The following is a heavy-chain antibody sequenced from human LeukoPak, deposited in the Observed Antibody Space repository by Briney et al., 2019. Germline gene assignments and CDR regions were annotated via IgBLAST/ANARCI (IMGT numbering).Heavy chain of an antibody. V-gene: IGHV4-59*01. D-gene: IGHD3-10*01. CDR2: IYNSGNT. CDR1: GGSISTYP. J-gene: IGHJ4*02. CDR3: ARTLSGSFYSDY. Sequence: SETLSLTCTVSGGSISTYPWSWIRQPPGKGLEGIGYIYNSGNTNYNPSLKSRVTISVDRSKNQFSLKLSSVTAADTAVYYCARTLSGSFYSDYWGQGTLVTVSS.